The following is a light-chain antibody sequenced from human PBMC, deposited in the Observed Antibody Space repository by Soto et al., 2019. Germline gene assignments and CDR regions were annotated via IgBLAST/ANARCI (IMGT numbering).Light chain of an antibody. CDR1: QSVRSS. Sequence: EIVLTQSPDTLSLSPGERATLSCRASQSVRSSLAWYQQKPGQAPSLLIYDASNRATGIPARFSGSGSGTDFPLTISSLEPEDFAVYYCQQRSNWPPEVTFGPGTKVDIK. J-gene: IGKJ3*01. CDR2: DAS. V-gene: IGKV3-11*01. CDR3: QQRSNWPPEVT.